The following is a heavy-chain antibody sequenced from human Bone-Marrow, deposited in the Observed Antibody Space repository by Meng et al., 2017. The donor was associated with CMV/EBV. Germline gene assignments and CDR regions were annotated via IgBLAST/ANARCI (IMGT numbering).Heavy chain of an antibody. CDR3: VRYCYDTSGYYYFDY. Sequence: GGCSSSGGDYRGWIRQHPGKGLEWIGCIYYSGSAYYSPSLKSRVTISVDTSKNQFSLKLSSVTAADTAVYYCVRYCYDTSGYYYFDYWGQGTLVTVSS. J-gene: IGHJ4*02. CDR2: IYYSGSA. D-gene: IGHD3-22*01. CDR1: GGCSSSGGDY. V-gene: IGHV4-31*02.